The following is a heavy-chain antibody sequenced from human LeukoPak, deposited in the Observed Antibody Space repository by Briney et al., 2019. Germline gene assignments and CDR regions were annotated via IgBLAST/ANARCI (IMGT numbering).Heavy chain of an antibody. CDR1: GFIVSSNY. Sequence: GGSLRLSCAASGFIVSSNYMTWVRQAPGKGLEWVSVTHNDGSTYYADSVKGRFTISRDNSKNTLYLQMNSLRVEDTAVYYCTALARDYWGQGILVTVSS. V-gene: IGHV3-53*01. CDR3: TALARDY. CDR2: THNDGST. D-gene: IGHD3-3*02. J-gene: IGHJ4*02.